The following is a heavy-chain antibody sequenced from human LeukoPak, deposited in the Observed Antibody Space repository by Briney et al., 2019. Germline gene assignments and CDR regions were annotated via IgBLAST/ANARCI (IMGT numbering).Heavy chain of an antibody. Sequence: ASVKVSCKVSGYTLTELSMHWVRQAPGKGLEWMGGFDPEDGETIYAQKFQGRVTMTEDTSTDTAYMELSSLRSEDSAVYYCATDGQFWSGKFDYWGQGTLVTVSS. D-gene: IGHD3-3*01. CDR3: ATDGQFWSGKFDY. V-gene: IGHV1-24*01. CDR1: GYTLTELS. CDR2: FDPEDGET. J-gene: IGHJ4*02.